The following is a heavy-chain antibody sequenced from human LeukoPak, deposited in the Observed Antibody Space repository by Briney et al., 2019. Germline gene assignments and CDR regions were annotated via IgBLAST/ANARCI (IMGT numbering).Heavy chain of an antibody. CDR3: ARNRYYYGSGNYGVPNWFDP. CDR2: IYYSGST. V-gene: IGHV4-61*01. Sequence: PSETLSLTCTVSGGSISGSISSYYWNWIRRPPGKGLEWIGYIYYSGSTNYNPSLKSRVTISVDTSKNQFSLKMTSVTAADTAVYCARNRYYYGSGNYGVPNWFDPCGQGTLVTVSS. CDR1: GGSISGSISSYY. J-gene: IGHJ5*02. D-gene: IGHD3-10*01.